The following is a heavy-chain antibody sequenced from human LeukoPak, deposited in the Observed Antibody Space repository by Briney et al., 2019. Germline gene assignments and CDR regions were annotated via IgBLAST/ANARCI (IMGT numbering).Heavy chain of an antibody. CDR3: AKESRYHGMDV. D-gene: IGHD1-14*01. Sequence: SETLSLTCTVSGDSISSGDYYWSWIRQHPGKGLEWIGYIYYRGSIYYNPSLSRVTISLDTSKNQFSLKLSSVTAADTAVYYCAKESRYHGMDVRGQGTTVTVSS. V-gene: IGHV4-31*03. J-gene: IGHJ6*02. CDR2: IYYRGSI. CDR1: GDSISSGDYY.